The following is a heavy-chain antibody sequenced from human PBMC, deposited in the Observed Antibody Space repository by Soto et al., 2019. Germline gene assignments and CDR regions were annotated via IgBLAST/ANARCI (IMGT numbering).Heavy chain of an antibody. CDR1: VYTFTGYD. CDR2: MNPNSGNT. J-gene: IGHJ5*02. V-gene: IGHV1-8*01. CDR3: ARGHGTSNWFDP. Sequence: ASVNVSCKPSVYTFTGYDINWVRQATGQGLEWMGWMNPNSGNTGYAQKFQGRVTMTRNTSISTAYMELSSLRSEDTAVYYCARGHGTSNWFDPWGQGNLVNVSA.